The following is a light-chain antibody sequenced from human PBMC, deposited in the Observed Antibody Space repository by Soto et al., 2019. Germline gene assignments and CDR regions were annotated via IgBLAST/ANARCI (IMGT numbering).Light chain of an antibody. J-gene: IGLJ1*01. CDR3: SSYTSTSSYV. V-gene: IGLV2-14*03. Sequence: SVLAQPASVSGSPGQSITVSCTRTSSDVGGSNSVSWYQQHPGKPPKLIIYEVSNRPSGVSDRFSGSKSGNTASLTISGLQSEDEADYYCSSYTSTSSYVFATGTKVTVL. CDR2: EVS. CDR1: SSDVGGSNS.